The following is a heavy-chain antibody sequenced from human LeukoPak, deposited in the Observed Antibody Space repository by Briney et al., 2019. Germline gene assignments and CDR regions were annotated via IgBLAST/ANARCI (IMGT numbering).Heavy chain of an antibody. D-gene: IGHD3-22*01. J-gene: IGHJ3*02. CDR3: AREKGYYYTRSGYNWEGFDI. Sequence: SQTLSLTCVISGESVSSNSAAWNWIRQSPSRGLEWLGRTYYRSKWNHDYAVSVKSRIIINPDTSKNQFSLQVNSVTPEDTAMYYCAREKGYYYTRSGYNWEGFDIWGQGTMVTVSS. CDR1: GESVSSNSAA. CDR2: TYYRSKWNH. V-gene: IGHV6-1*01.